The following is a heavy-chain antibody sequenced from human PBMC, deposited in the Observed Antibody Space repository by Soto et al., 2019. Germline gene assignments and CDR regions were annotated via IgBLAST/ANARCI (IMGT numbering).Heavy chain of an antibody. V-gene: IGHV3-30*14. CDR2: ISYDGYYK. J-gene: IGHJ6*01. D-gene: IGHD2-2*01. Sequence: GGSLRLSCAASGFTFSSYAMYWVRQAPGKGPEWVAFISYDGYYKYDADSVKGRLTISRDNSKSTLYLQMSSLRPEDTAVYFCARGSRYCDSSSCHRYGLDVWGQGTPVTVS. CDR1: GFTFSSYA. CDR3: ARGSRYCDSSSCHRYGLDV.